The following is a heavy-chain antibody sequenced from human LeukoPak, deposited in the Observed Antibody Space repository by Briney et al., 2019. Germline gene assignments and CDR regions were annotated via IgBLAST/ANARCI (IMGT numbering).Heavy chain of an antibody. Sequence: SETLSLTCAVYGGSFSGYYWSWIRQPPGKGLEWIGEINHSGSTNYNPSLKSRVTISVDTSKNQFSLKLSSVTAADTAVYYCXXGRIQLWTRPTTTPHTYXFDYWGQGXLVXVSS. CDR3: XXGRIQLWTRPTTTPHTYXFDY. CDR1: GGSFSGYY. D-gene: IGHD5-18*01. J-gene: IGHJ4*02. CDR2: INHSGST. V-gene: IGHV4-34*01.